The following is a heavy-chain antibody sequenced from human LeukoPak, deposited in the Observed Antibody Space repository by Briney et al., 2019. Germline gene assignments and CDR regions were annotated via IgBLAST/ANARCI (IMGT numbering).Heavy chain of an antibody. CDR1: GGTFSSYA. J-gene: IGHJ6*02. D-gene: IGHD3-3*01. Sequence: EASVKVSCKASGGTFSSYAISWVRQAPGQRLEWMGRIIPILGIANYAQKFQGRVTFTADKPTSTAYLELRSLRSEDTAVYYCARAGYRYDFWSGSYGMDVWGQGTTVTVSS. CDR2: IIPILGIA. CDR3: ARAGYRYDFWSGSYGMDV. V-gene: IGHV1-69*04.